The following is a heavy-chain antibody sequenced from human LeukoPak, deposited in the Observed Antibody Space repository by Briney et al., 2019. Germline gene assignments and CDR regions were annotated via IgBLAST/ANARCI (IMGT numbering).Heavy chain of an antibody. CDR1: GFTFSSYS. CDR2: ISSSSSYI. D-gene: IGHD2-2*01. CDR3: ARRYCSSTSCYYFDY. J-gene: IGHJ4*02. Sequence: GGSLRLSCAASGFTFSSYSMNWVRQAPGKWLEWVSSISSSSSYIYYADSVKGRFTISRDNAKNSLYLQMNSRRAENTAVYYYARRYCSSTSCYYFDYWSQGTLVTVSS. V-gene: IGHV3-21*01.